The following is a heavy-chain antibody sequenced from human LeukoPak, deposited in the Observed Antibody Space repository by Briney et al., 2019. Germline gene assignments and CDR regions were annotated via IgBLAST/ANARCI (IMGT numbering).Heavy chain of an antibody. D-gene: IGHD3-22*01. CDR1: GFTFSNAW. CDR2: IKSKTDGGTT. J-gene: IGHJ5*02. Sequence: GGSLRLSCAASGFTFSNAWMSWVRQAPGKGLEWVGCIKSKTDGGTTDYAAPVKGRFTISRDDSKNTLYLQMNSLKTEDTAVYYCTTEITMIVVVISWGQGTLVTVSS. CDR3: TTEITMIVVVIS. V-gene: IGHV3-15*01.